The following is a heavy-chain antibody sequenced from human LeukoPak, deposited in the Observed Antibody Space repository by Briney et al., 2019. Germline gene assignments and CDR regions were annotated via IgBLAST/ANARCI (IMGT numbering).Heavy chain of an antibody. V-gene: IGHV3-23*01. Sequence: QSGGSLRLSCAASGFTFSSHAMSWVRQAPGKGLEWVSAISGSGGSTYYADSVKGRFTISRDNSKNTLYLQMNSLRAEDTAVYYCAKEINCSGGSCYYYGMDVWGQGTTVTVSS. J-gene: IGHJ6*02. CDR3: AKEINCSGGSCYYYGMDV. CDR1: GFTFSSHA. D-gene: IGHD2-15*01. CDR2: ISGSGGST.